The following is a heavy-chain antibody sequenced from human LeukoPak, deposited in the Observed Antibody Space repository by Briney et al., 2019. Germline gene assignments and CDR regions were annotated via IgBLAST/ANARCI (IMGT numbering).Heavy chain of an antibody. CDR1: GFTFASYA. CDR2: ISVSGDST. D-gene: IGHD6-13*01. V-gene: IGHV3-23*01. CDR3: TTSYSGNSWYDWFGP. J-gene: IGHJ5*02. Sequence: GRSLRLACAASGFTFASYAMSWVRQAPGGGLECVSAISVSGDSTYYADSVKGRFTISRDNSKNTLYLQMYSLKTEDTALYFCTTSYSGNSWYDWFGPWGQGTLVTVSS.